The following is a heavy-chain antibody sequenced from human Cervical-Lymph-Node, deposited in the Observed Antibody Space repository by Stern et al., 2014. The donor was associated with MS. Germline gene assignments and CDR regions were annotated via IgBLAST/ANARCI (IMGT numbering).Heavy chain of an antibody. CDR3: ARSRRSIVLVPTTDDAFDF. CDR1: GYIFTTFA. Sequence: QVQLLQPGAEVKKPGASVKVSCRASGYIFTTFAMHWVRQAPGQRLEWIGWINGGNGKTRYSQRFQGRVTITRDTSASTAYMEVSSLTSEDTAVYFCARSRRSIVLVPTTDDAFDFWGQGTMVTVSS. J-gene: IGHJ3*01. CDR2: INGGNGKT. D-gene: IGHD2-2*01. V-gene: IGHV1-3*01.